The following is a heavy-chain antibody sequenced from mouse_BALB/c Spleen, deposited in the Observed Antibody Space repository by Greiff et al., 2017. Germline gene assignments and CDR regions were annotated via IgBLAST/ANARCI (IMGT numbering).Heavy chain of an antibody. D-gene: IGHD2-4*01. CDR1: GFTFSSYG. J-gene: IGHJ3*01. CDR2: ISSGGSYT. Sequence: EVKLVESGGDLVKPGGSLKLSCAASGFTFSSYGMSWVRQTPDKRLEWVATISSGGSYTYYPDSVKGRFTISRDNAKNTLYLQMSSLKSEDTAMYYCARVYYDYDVRDAPFAYWGQGTLVTVSA. CDR3: ARVYYDYDVRDAPFAY. V-gene: IGHV5-6*01.